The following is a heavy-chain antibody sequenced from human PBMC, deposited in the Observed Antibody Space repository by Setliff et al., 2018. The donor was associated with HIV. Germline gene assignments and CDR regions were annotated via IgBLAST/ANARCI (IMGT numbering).Heavy chain of an antibody. Sequence: GGSLRLSCAASGFTFSSYAMSWVRQAPGKGLEWVSAISGSRGSTFYADSVKGRSTISRDNSKNTLYLQMNSLRVEDTAVYYCAKAHPGAYNWNYYNPPRWFDPWGQGTLVTVSS. V-gene: IGHV3-23*01. CDR2: ISGSRGST. CDR1: GFTFSSYA. J-gene: IGHJ5*02. CDR3: AKAHPGAYNWNYYNPPRWFDP. D-gene: IGHD1-7*01.